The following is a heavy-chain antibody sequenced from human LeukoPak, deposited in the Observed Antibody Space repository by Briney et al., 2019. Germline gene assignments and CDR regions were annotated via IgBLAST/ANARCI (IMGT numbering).Heavy chain of an antibody. V-gene: IGHV3-74*01. CDR1: GFTFSRYW. D-gene: IGHD3-22*01. CDR2: IKSDGST. Sequence: GSLRLSCAASGFTFSRYWMRWVRQAPGKGLVWVSRIKSDGSTNYADSVKGRFTISRDNAKNTVSLQMNSLRAEDTGVYYCARAPAEIGGYYPEYFRHWGQGTLVTVSS. CDR3: ARAPAEIGGYYPEYFRH. J-gene: IGHJ1*01.